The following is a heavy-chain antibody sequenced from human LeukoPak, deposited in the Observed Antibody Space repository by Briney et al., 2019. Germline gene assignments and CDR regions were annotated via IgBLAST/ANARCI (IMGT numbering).Heavy chain of an antibody. V-gene: IGHV4-34*01. Sequence: SETLSLTCAVYGGSFSGYYWSWIRQPPGKGLEWIGEINHSGSTNYNPSLKSRVTISVDTSKNQFSLKLNSVTAADTAMYYCTRGGSGWDLYFDLWGRGTLVTVSS. CDR1: GGSFSGYY. D-gene: IGHD6-19*01. CDR2: INHSGST. CDR3: TRGGSGWDLYFDL. J-gene: IGHJ2*01.